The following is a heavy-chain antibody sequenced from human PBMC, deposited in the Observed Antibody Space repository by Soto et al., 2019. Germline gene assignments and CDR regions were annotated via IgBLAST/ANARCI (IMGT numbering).Heavy chain of an antibody. Sequence: QITLKESGPTLVKPTQTLTLTCTFSGFSLSTSGVGVGWIRQPPGKALEWLALIYWDDAKHYSPSLKSRLPITKDTSKNQVVLKMAKMDPLDTATYYRAHKGGGDRILDYWGQGTLVTVSS. V-gene: IGHV2-5*02. CDR1: GFSLSTSGVG. D-gene: IGHD3-16*01. CDR3: AHKGGGDRILDY. CDR2: IYWDDAK. J-gene: IGHJ4*02.